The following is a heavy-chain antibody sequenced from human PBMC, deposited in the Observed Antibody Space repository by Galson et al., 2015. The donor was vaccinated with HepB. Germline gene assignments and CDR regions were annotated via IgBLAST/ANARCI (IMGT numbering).Heavy chain of an antibody. CDR3: ARDGGLATAAAFDY. CDR1: GGSISSSNW. D-gene: IGHD2-2*01. V-gene: IGHV4-4*02. J-gene: IGHJ4*02. CDR2: IYHSGST. Sequence: SETLSLTCAVSGGSISSSNWWSWVRQPPGKGLEWIGEIYHSGSTNYNPSLKSRVTISVDKSKNQFSLKLSSVTAADTAVYYCARDGGLATAAAFDYWGQGTLVTVSS.